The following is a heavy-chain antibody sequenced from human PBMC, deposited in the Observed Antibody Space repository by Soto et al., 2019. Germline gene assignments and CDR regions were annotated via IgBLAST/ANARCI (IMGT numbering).Heavy chain of an antibody. CDR2: IYYRGNT. J-gene: IGHJ4*02. CDR1: GDSINSDKYY. CDR3: ARREGLATISYYFDF. Sequence: QLQESGPGLVKPSETLSLTCSVSGDSINSDKYYWGWIRQPPGKGLEWIGSIYYRGNTYYNPSLQTRVTISPDKSKSQFSLGLNSVTAADSAVYFCARREGLATISYYFDFWGQGAQVTVSS. V-gene: IGHV4-39*01. D-gene: IGHD3-9*01.